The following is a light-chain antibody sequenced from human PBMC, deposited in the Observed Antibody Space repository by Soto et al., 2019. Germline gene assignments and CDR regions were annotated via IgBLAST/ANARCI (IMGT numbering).Light chain of an antibody. CDR3: QTWVTGPPWV. CDR1: SGHSTYA. V-gene: IGLV4-69*01. J-gene: IGLJ3*02. Sequence: QSVLTQSPSASASLGASVKLTCTLSSGHSTYAIAWHQQQSEKGPRYLMKLNSDGTHSKGDGIPDRFSGSSSGAERYLTISSLQSEDEADYYCQTWVTGPPWVFGGGTKLTV. CDR2: LNSDGTH.